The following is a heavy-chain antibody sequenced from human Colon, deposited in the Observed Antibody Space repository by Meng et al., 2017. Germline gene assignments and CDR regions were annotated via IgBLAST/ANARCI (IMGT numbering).Heavy chain of an antibody. J-gene: IGHJ4*02. D-gene: IGHD7-27*01. CDR1: GDSIGNSKW. CDR2: ISNSGKT. V-gene: IGHV4-4*02. Sequence: SGPGLCQPSGTLSLACAVSGDSIGNSKWWSWLRQSPGKGLEWIGEISNSGKTVYSPSLKSRVTISLDKSSNHFSLTLSPVTAADTAIYFCARERMRELGLFDYWGQGALVTVSS. CDR3: ARERMRELGLFDY.